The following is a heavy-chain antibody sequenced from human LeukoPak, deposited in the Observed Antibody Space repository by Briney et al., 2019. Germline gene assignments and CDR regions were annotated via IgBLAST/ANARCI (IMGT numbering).Heavy chain of an antibody. D-gene: IGHD1-1*01. CDR1: GFTFSAYA. CDR3: VKITSVTGGDC. Sequence: GGSLRLSCSASGFTFSAYAMYWVRQAPGKGLEYVSGISSNGGSSFYADLVRGRFTISRDNSKNKLYLQMSSLRAEDTAVYYCVKITSVTGGDCWGQGTRLTVSS. V-gene: IGHV3-64D*09. CDR2: ISSNGGSS. J-gene: IGHJ4*02.